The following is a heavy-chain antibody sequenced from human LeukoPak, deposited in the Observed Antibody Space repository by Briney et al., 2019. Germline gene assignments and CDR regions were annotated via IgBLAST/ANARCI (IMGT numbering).Heavy chain of an antibody. D-gene: IGHD5-12*01. J-gene: IGHJ6*02. CDR1: GFTFSSYG. V-gene: IGHV3-30*18. CDR2: ISYDGSNK. CDR3: AKDGLGLRNYYYYGMDV. Sequence: GGSLRLSCVASGFTFSSYGMHWVRQAPGKGLEWVAVISYDGSNKYYADSVKGRFTISRDNSKNTLYLQMNSLRAEDTAVYYCAKDGLGLRNYYYYGMDVWGQGTTVTVSS.